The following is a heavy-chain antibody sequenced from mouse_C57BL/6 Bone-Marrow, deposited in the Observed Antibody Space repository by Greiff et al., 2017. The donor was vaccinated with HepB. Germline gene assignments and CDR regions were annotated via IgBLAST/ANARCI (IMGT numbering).Heavy chain of an antibody. CDR2: INYDGSST. CDR1: GFTFSDYY. J-gene: IGHJ2*01. Sequence: EVQLVESEGGLVQPGSSMKLSCTASGFTFSDYYMAWVRQVPEKGLEWVANINYDGSSTYYLDSLKSRFIISRDNAKNILYLQMSSLKSEDTATYYCAREDTTVVGYFDYWGQGTTLTVSS. D-gene: IGHD1-1*01. V-gene: IGHV5-16*01. CDR3: AREDTTVVGYFDY.